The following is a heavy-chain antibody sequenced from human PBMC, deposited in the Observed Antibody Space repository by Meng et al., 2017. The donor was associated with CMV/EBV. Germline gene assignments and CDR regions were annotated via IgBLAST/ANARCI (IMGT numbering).Heavy chain of an antibody. CDR2: ISYDGSNK. V-gene: IGHV3-30*04. D-gene: IGHD3-10*01. J-gene: IGHJ6*02. CDR1: GFTFSSYA. CDR3: ARDYPPFTMVRGVTLSDGMDV. Sequence: GESLKISCAASGFTFSSYAMHWVRQAPGKGLEWVAVISYDGSNKYYADSVKGRFTISRDNSKNTLYLQMNSLRAEDTAVYYRARDYPPFTMVRGVTLSDGMDVWGQGTTVTVSS.